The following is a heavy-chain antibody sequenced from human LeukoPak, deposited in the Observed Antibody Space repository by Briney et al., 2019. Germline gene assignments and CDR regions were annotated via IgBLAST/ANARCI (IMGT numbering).Heavy chain of an antibody. CDR1: GGSISSYY. CDR3: ARGEVALNWFDP. J-gene: IGHJ5*02. CDR2: IYYSGST. Sequence: PSETLSLTCTVSGGSISSYYWTWIRQPPGKGLEWIAYIYYSGSTNYNPSLKSRVTISVDKSKNQFSLKLRSVTAADTAVYYFARGEVALNWFDPWGQGTLVTVSS. D-gene: IGHD2-15*01. V-gene: IGHV4-59*01.